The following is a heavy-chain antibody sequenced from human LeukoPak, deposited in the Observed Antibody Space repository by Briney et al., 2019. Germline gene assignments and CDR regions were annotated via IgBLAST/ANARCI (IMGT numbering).Heavy chain of an antibody. CDR1: GFTFSSYA. V-gene: IGHV3-23*01. J-gene: IGHJ4*02. Sequence: GGSLRLSCAASGFTFSSYAMSWVRQAPGKGLERVTAISGSGGSTYYADSVKGRFTISRDNSKNTLYLQMNSLRAEDTAVYYCAKDLGYDSSGSDYWGQGTLVTVSS. CDR3: AKDLGYDSSGSDY. CDR2: ISGSGGST. D-gene: IGHD3-22*01.